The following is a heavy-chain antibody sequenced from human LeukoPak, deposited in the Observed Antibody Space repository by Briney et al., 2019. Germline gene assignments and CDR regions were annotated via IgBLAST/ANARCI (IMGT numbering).Heavy chain of an antibody. CDR3: ARDFILGHDAFDI. CDR1: GYTFTSYA. Sequence: ASVKVSCKASGYTFTSYAMHWVRQAPGQGLEWMGWINTNTGNPTYAQGFTGRFVFSLDTSVSTAYLQISSLKAEDTAVYSCARDFILGHDAFDIWGQGTMVTVSS. V-gene: IGHV7-4-1*02. D-gene: IGHD2-21*01. J-gene: IGHJ3*02. CDR2: INTNTGNP.